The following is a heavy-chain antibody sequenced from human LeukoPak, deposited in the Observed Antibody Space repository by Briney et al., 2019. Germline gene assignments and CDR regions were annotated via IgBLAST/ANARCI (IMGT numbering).Heavy chain of an antibody. V-gene: IGHV4-59*01. Sequence: SETLSLTCTVSGGSISSYYWSWIRQPPGKGLEWIGFIFYSGTTNYNPSLKSRVTISVDTSKNQFSLKLSSVTAADTAVYYCARGGWNKFDNWGQGTLVTVSS. CDR1: GGSISSYY. CDR2: IFYSGTT. D-gene: IGHD3-22*01. CDR3: ARGGWNKFDN. J-gene: IGHJ4*02.